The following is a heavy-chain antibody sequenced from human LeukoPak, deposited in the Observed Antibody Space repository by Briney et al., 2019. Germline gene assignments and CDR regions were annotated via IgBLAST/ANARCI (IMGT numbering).Heavy chain of an antibody. Sequence: SETLSLTCTVSGGSISSSSYYWGWIRQPPGKGLEWIGSIYYSGSTYYNPSLKSRVTISVDTSKNQFSLKLSSVTAADTAVYYCARRMDIVVVVAAEESFFDYWGQGTLVTVSS. CDR2: IYYSGST. V-gene: IGHV4-39*01. CDR3: ARRMDIVVVVAAEESFFDY. J-gene: IGHJ4*02. D-gene: IGHD2-15*01. CDR1: GGSISSSSYY.